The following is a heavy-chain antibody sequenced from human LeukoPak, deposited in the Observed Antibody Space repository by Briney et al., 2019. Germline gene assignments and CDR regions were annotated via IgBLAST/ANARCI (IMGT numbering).Heavy chain of an antibody. CDR2: ISGSGGST. J-gene: IGHJ4*02. CDR3: AKDVRTIIAVAGTFDD. D-gene: IGHD6-19*01. Sequence: PGGSLRLSCAASGFTFSSYAMSWVRQAPGKGLEWVSAISGSGGSTYYADSVKGRFTISRDNSKNTLYLQMSSLGAEDTAVYYCAKDVRTIIAVAGTFDDWGQGTLVTVSS. V-gene: IGHV3-23*01. CDR1: GFTFSSYA.